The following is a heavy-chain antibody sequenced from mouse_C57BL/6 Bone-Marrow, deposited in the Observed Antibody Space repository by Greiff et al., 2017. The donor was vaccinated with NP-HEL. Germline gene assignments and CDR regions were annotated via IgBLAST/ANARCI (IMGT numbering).Heavy chain of an antibody. V-gene: IGHV1-64*01. CDR2: IHPNSGST. CDR3: ASRGYPWFAY. J-gene: IGHJ3*01. CDR1: GYTFTSYW. Sequence: QVQLKQPAAELVKPGASVKLSCKASGYTFTSYWMHWVKQRPGQGLEWIGMIHPNSGSTNYNEKFKSKATLTVDKSSSTAYMQLSSLTSEDSAVYYCASRGYPWFAYWGQGTLVTVSA. D-gene: IGHD3-1*01.